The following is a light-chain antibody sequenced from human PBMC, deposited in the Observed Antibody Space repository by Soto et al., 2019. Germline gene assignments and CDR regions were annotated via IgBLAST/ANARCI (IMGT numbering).Light chain of an antibody. CDR3: QQRHWPWT. CDR2: DVS. Sequence: EIVLTQSPATLSLSPGERATLSCLASQSVGSWLAWYQQKPGQPPRLLIYDVSNRATGIPARFSGSGSGTDFPLPISSLDPEDFAVYYCQQRHWPWTVGQWTTVEVK. V-gene: IGKV3-11*01. CDR1: QSVGSW. J-gene: IGKJ1*01.